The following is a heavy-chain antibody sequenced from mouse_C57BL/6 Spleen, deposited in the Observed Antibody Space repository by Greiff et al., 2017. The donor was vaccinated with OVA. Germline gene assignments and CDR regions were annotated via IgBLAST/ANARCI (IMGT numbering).Heavy chain of an antibody. V-gene: IGHV1-80*01. CDR2: IYPGDGDT. CDR3: ARWGITRFFDY. D-gene: IGHD2-4*01. CDR1: GYAFSSYW. Sequence: QVQLQQSGAELVKPGASVKISCKASGYAFSSYWMNWVKQRPGKGLEWIGQIYPGDGDTNYNGKFKGKATLTADKSSSTAYMQLSSLTSEDSAVYFCARWGITRFFDYWGQGTTLTVSS. J-gene: IGHJ2*01.